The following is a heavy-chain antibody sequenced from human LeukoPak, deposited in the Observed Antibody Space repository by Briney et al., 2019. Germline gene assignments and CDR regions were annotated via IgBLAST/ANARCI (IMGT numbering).Heavy chain of an antibody. CDR2: IYYSGST. D-gene: IGHD5-18*01. CDR3: ARDGNSPRYYYGMDV. J-gene: IGHJ6*02. Sequence: SETLSLTCTVSGGSISSYFWSWIRQPPGKGLEWIGYIYYSGSTNYNPSLKSRVTISVDTSKNQFSLKLSSVTAADTAVYYCARDGNSPRYYYGMDVWGQGTTVTVSS. CDR1: GGSISSYF. V-gene: IGHV4-59*01.